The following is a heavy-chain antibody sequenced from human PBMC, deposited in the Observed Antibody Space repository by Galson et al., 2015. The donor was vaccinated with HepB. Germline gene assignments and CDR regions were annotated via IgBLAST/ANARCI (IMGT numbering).Heavy chain of an antibody. Sequence: SLRLSCAGSGFIFSNYALSWVRQAPGKGLQWVSGISGDTYGTYYADSVKGRFTISRDNSNNRLYLQKTSLTADDTAIYYCARVHPEYSSGWYRQALYYFDSWGQGTLVTVSS. CDR1: GFIFSNYA. CDR3: ARVHPEYSSGWYRQALYYFDS. J-gene: IGHJ4*02. V-gene: IGHV3-23*01. D-gene: IGHD6-19*01. CDR2: ISGDTYGT.